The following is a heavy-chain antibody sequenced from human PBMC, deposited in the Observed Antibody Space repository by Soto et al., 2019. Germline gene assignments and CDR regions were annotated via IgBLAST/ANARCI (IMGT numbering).Heavy chain of an antibody. Sequence: GGSLRLSCAASGFTFSNYSMNWVRQAPGKGLEWVSYISSSSSTIFYADSVKGRFTISRDNAKNSLYLQMNSLRAEDTAVYYCTTDPFPLQSVYYYYYSMDVWGQGTTVTVSS. J-gene: IGHJ6*02. CDR2: ISSSSSTI. CDR1: GFTFSNYS. V-gene: IGHV3-48*01. CDR3: TTDPFPLQSVYYYYYSMDV. D-gene: IGHD4-4*01.